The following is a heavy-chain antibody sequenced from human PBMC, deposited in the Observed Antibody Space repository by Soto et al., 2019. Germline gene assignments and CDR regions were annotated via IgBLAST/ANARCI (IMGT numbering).Heavy chain of an antibody. CDR1: GGSISSGGYY. V-gene: IGHV4-31*03. D-gene: IGHD3-22*01. Sequence: SETLSLTCTVSGGSISSGGYYWSWIRQHPGKGLEWIGYIYYSGSTYYNPSLKSRVTISVDTSKNQFSLKLSSVTAEDTAVYYCARDPPSSNYDSSGYYPEYFQHWGQGTLVTVSS. J-gene: IGHJ1*01. CDR2: IYYSGST. CDR3: ARDPPSSNYDSSGYYPEYFQH.